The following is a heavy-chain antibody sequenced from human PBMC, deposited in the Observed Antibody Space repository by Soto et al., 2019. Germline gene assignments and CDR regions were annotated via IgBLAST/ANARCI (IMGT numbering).Heavy chain of an antibody. CDR3: AREARIVVVPAAMNRRAFDI. Sequence: SETLSLTCTVSGGSISSYYWSWLRQPPGKGLEWIGYIYYSGSTNYNPSLKSRVTISVDTSKNQFSLKLSSVTAADTAVYYCAREARIVVVPAAMNRRAFDIWGQGTMVTV. J-gene: IGHJ3*02. V-gene: IGHV4-59*12. D-gene: IGHD2-2*01. CDR1: GGSISSYY. CDR2: IYYSGST.